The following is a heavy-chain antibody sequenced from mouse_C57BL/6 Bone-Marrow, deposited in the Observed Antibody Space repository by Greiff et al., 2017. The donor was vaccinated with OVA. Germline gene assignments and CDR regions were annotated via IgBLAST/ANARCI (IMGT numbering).Heavy chain of an antibody. Sequence: QVQLQQSGPELVKPGASVKISCKASGYTFTSYWMQWVKQRPGQGLEWIGEIDPSDSYTNYNQKFKGKATLTVDTSSSTAYMQLSSLTSEDSAVYYCARWDWDFDVWGTGTTVTVSS. J-gene: IGHJ1*03. CDR3: ARWDWDFDV. V-gene: IGHV1-50*01. CDR1: GYTFTSYW. CDR2: IDPSDSYT.